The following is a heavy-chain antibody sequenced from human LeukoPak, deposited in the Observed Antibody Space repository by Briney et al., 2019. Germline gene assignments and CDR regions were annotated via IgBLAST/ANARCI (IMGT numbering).Heavy chain of an antibody. J-gene: IGHJ5*02. D-gene: IGHD2-15*01. CDR3: AKVGLNRGQCSSGTCYYTPEDNWFDP. CDR2: ISHDGSKK. CDR1: GFTFSSYA. Sequence: GGSLRLSCAGFGFTFSSYALHWVRQAPGKGLEWVAVISHDGSKKYYADTAKGRFTISRDNSMDTLYLQMNSPTTEDTAVYYCAKVGLNRGQCSSGTCYYTPEDNWFDPWGQGTLVTVSS. V-gene: IGHV3-30-3*02.